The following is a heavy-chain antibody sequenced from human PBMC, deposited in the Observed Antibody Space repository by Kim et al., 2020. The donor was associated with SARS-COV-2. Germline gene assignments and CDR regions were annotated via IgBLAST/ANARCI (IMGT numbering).Heavy chain of an antibody. V-gene: IGHV3-11*04. Sequence: GGSLRLSCAASGFTFSDYYMSWIRQAPGKGLEWVSYISSSGSTIYYADSVKGRFTISRDNAKNSLYLQMNSLRAEDTAVYYCARGDYGSGSYYNAPLYYYYGMDVWGQGTTVTVSS. CDR3: ARGDYGSGSYYNAPLYYYYGMDV. J-gene: IGHJ6*02. CDR1: GFTFSDYY. CDR2: ISSSGSTI. D-gene: IGHD3-10*01.